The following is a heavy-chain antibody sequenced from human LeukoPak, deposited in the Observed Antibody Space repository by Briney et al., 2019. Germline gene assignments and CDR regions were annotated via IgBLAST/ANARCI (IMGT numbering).Heavy chain of an antibody. CDR2: ISGSGGST. D-gene: IGHD2-2*01. Sequence: PGGSLRLSCAASGFIFSSYAMSWVRQAPGKGLEWVSAISGSGGSTYYADSVKGRFTISRDNSKNTLYLQMNSMRAEDTAVYYCAKDGETYCSSTSCKPDYWGQGTLVTVSS. CDR1: GFIFSSYA. V-gene: IGHV3-23*01. CDR3: AKDGETYCSSTSCKPDY. J-gene: IGHJ4*02.